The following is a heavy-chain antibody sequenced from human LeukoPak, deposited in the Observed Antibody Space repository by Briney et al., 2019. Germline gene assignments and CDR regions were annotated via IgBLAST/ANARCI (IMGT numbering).Heavy chain of an antibody. CDR1: GGSISSYY. J-gene: IGHJ4*02. CDR2: IYYSGST. V-gene: IGHV4-59*08. CDR3: ASLDTYYYDSSRYYYLLY. Sequence: SETLSLTCTVSGGSISSYYWSWIRQPPGKGPEWIGYIYYSGSTNYNPSLKSRVTISVDTSKNQFSLKLSSVTAADTAVYYCASLDTYYYDSSRYYYLLYWGQGTLVTVSS. D-gene: IGHD3-22*01.